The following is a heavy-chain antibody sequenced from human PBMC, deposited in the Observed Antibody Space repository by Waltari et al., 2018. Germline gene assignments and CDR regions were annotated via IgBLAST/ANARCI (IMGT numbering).Heavy chain of an antibody. CDR1: GLTVSGFG. V-gene: IGHV3-33*01. CDR2: IWHDGSNE. D-gene: IGHD2-15*01. CDR3: ASQSTTLFDY. J-gene: IGHJ4*02. Sequence: QVQLVESGGGVVQPGRSLRRSCAASGLTVSGFGMHWVRQAPGKGLGWVAVIWHDGSNEYYVDSVKGRFTISRDNSKNTLYLQMNSLRAEDSAVYYCASQSTTLFDYWGQGTLVTVSS.